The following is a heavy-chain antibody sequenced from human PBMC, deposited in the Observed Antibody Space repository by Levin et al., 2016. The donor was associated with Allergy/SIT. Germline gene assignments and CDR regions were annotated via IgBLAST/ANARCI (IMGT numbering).Heavy chain of an antibody. CDR3: ARFLWAYSNSYDHFDY. J-gene: IGHJ4*02. CDR2: IYYSGST. Sequence: WIRQPPGKGLEWIGSIYYSGSTYYNPSLKSRVTISVDTSKNQFSLKLSSVTAADTAVYYCARFLWAYSNSYDHFDYWGQGTLVTVSS. V-gene: IGHV4-39*01. D-gene: IGHD4-11*01.